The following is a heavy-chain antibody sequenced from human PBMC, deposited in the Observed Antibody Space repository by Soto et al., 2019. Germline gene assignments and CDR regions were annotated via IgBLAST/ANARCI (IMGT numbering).Heavy chain of an antibody. J-gene: IGHJ4*02. CDR1: XXXXXNYX. V-gene: IGHV3-7*01. CDR3: ARDRGPNTPDY. CDR2: MNQDGSQI. Sequence: EVQVVESGGGLVQPGGSLRLSXXVSXXXXXNYXMXXARQAPGKGLEWVAYMNQDGSQIYYVDSLRGRFTISRDNAKNSLYLQMNSLRVDDTAVYYCARDRGPNTPDYWGQGTLVTVSS. D-gene: IGHD2-2*02.